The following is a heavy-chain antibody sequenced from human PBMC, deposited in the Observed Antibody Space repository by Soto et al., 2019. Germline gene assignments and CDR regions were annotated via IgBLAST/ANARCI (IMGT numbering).Heavy chain of an antibody. CDR2: INHSGST. CDR3: ARGSSWYEAFFDY. J-gene: IGHJ4*02. D-gene: IGHD6-13*01. CDR1: GGSFSGYY. Sequence: PSETLSLTCAVYGGSFSGYYWSWIRQPPGKGLEWIGEINHSGSTNYNPSLKSRVTISVDTSKNQFSLKLSSVTAADTAVYYCARGSSWYEAFFDYWGQGTLVTVSS. V-gene: IGHV4-34*01.